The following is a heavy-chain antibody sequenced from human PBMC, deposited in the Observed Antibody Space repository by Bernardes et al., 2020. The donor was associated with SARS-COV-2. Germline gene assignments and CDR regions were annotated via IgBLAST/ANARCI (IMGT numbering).Heavy chain of an antibody. CDR1: GFTVSSNY. D-gene: IGHD1-26*01. CDR3: ARDIGSGKRGPDY. V-gene: IGHV3-53*01. Sequence: GSLRLSCAASGFTVSSNYMSWVRQAPGKGLEWVSVIYSGGSTYYADSVKGRFTISRDNSKNTLYLQMNSLRAEDTAVHYCARDIGSGKRGPDYWGQGTLVTVSS. J-gene: IGHJ4*02. CDR2: IYSGGST.